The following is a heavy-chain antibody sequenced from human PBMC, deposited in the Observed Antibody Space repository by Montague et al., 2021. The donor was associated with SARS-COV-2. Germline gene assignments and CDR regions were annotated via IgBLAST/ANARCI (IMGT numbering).Heavy chain of an antibody. CDR1: GDSMGGSNSY. D-gene: IGHD1-26*01. V-gene: IGHV4-39*01. J-gene: IGHJ5*02. CDR3: ARLYTQKTLVGASRRRWFDP. Sequence: SETLSLTCSVSGDSMGGSNSYWGWIRQLPGKGLESIGSISYTGSTSYNASLKSRVTMSVDTSKNEFSLRLSSVTASDTAVYYCARLYTQKTLVGASRRRWFDPWGQGTLVTVSS. CDR2: ISYTGST.